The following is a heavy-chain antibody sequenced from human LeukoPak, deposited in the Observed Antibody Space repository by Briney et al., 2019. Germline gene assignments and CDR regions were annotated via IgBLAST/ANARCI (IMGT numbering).Heavy chain of an antibody. J-gene: IGHJ4*02. CDR3: AGTGRTTTTLDY. Sequence: GGSLRLSCAASGFTFSSYWMHWVRQAPGKGLVWVSHISTDGSITTYADSVKGRFTISRDNAKNTLYLQMNSLRVEETAVYYCAGTGRTTTTLDYWGQGTLVTVSS. D-gene: IGHD1-1*01. CDR1: GFTFSSYW. V-gene: IGHV3-74*01. CDR2: ISTDGSIT.